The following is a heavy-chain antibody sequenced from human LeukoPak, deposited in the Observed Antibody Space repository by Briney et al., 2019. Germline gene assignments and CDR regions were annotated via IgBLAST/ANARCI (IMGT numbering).Heavy chain of an antibody. CDR1: GGSISSYY. D-gene: IGHD7-27*01. J-gene: IGHJ4*02. CDR2: IYYSGST. V-gene: IGHV4-59*01. Sequence: SETLSLTCTVSGGSISSYYWSWIRQPPGKGLEWIGYIYYSGSTNYNPSLKSRVTISVDTSKTQFSPKLSSVTAADTAVYYCATPGKTWGPFDYWGQGILVTVSS. CDR3: ATPGKTWGPFDY.